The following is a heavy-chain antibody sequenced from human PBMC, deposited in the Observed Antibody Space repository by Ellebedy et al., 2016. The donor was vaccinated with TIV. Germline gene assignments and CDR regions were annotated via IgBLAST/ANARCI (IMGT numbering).Heavy chain of an antibody. J-gene: IGHJ4*02. Sequence: GESLKISCAASGFTFSSYAMSWVRQAPGKGLEWVSAISGSGGSTYYADSVKGRFTISRDNSKNTLYLQMNSLRAEDTAVYYCARGSKDIVVVVAAMVDYWGQGTLVTVSS. CDR3: ARGSKDIVVVVAAMVDY. D-gene: IGHD2-15*01. CDR1: GFTFSSYA. V-gene: IGHV3-23*01. CDR2: ISGSGGST.